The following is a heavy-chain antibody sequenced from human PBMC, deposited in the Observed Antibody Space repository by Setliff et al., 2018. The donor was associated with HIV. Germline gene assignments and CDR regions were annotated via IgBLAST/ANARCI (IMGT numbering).Heavy chain of an antibody. D-gene: IGHD3-3*01. CDR1: GFNFDGFA. Sequence: CAASGFNFDGFAMNWVRQAPGKGLEWVSRIGWDGGHIDYANSVQGRFTISRGDSKNTVYLQMNSLRAEDTAVYYCARDRRFLSGLPGLGAINVWGQGTMVTVSS. J-gene: IGHJ3*01. V-gene: IGHV3-9*01. CDR3: ARDRRFLSGLPGLGAINV. CDR2: IGWDGGHI.